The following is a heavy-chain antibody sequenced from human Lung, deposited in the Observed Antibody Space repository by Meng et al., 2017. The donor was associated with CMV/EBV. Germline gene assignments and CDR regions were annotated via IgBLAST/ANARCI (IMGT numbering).Heavy chain of an antibody. D-gene: IGHD1-1*01. V-gene: IGHV4-59*01. J-gene: IGHJ6*02. CDR2: IYYSVTT. Sequence: SETXSLTCTVSDGSISNYFWSWIRQPPGKGLEWIGSIYYSVTTNYNPSLRSRVTISLDPSKNQFSLKLNSVTAADTAVYYCARENGKWDDIYYYYGMDVWXQGTXVTVSS. CDR3: ARENGKWDDIYYYYGMDV. CDR1: DGSISNYF.